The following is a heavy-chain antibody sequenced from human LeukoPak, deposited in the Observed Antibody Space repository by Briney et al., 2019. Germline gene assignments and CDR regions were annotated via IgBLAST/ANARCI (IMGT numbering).Heavy chain of an antibody. CDR2: ITTSGGST. J-gene: IGHJ1*01. CDR1: GFTFSNYA. V-gene: IGHV3-23*01. CDR3: VCYDNAAEYFHY. Sequence: GGSLRLSCAAPGFTFSNYAMSWVRQAPGKGLEWVSSITTSGGSTSYADSVKGRFTISRDNSKNTLYLQMNSLRAEDTALYYCVCYDNAAEYFHYWGQGTLVTVSS. D-gene: IGHD3-22*01.